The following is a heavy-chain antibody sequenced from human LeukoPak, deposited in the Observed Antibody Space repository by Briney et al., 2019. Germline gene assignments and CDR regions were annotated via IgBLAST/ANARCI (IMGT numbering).Heavy chain of an antibody. J-gene: IGHJ4*02. CDR3: ARDPPSFAY. CDR2: ILYDGSNK. V-gene: IGHV3-30-3*01. Sequence: GGSLRLSCAASGFTFSSYAMHWVRQAPGKGLEWVAVILYDGSNKYYADSVKGRFTISRDNSKNTLYLEMSSLRAEDTAAYYCARDPPSFAYWGRGTLVTVSS. CDR1: GFTFSSYA.